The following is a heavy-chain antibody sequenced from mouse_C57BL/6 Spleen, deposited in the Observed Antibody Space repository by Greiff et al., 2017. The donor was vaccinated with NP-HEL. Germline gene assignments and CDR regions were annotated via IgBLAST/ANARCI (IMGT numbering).Heavy chain of an antibody. CDR2: ISSGGSYT. V-gene: IGHV5-6*01. CDR1: GFTFSSYG. J-gene: IGHJ3*01. Sequence: DVHLVESGGDLVKPGGSLKLSCAASGFTFSSYGMSWVRQTPDKRLEWVATISSGGSYTYYPDSVKGRFTISRDNAKNTLYLQMSSLKSEDTAMYYCARQRDSSGPAWFAYWGQGTLVTVSA. CDR3: ARQRDSSGPAWFAY. D-gene: IGHD3-2*02.